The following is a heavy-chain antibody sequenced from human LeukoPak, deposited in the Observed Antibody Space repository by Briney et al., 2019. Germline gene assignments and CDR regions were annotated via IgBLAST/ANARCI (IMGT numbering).Heavy chain of an antibody. CDR2: IIPVFGTA. CDR1: GGTFIKYA. Sequence: SVKVSCKASGGTFIKYAVSWVRQAPGQGLEWMGGIIPVFGTANYAQKLQGRVTITTDESTNTAYMELSSLRSEDTAVYYCASQRDCTRTSCYAYYYYYMDVWGKGTTVTVSS. V-gene: IGHV1-69*05. D-gene: IGHD2-2*01. CDR3: ASQRDCTRTSCYAYYYYYMDV. J-gene: IGHJ6*03.